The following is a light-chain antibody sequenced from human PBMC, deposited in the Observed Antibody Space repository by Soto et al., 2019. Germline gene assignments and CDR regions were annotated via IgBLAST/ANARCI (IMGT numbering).Light chain of an antibody. Sequence: HSALTQPRSVSGSPGQSVTISCTGTSSDVGDYNYVAWYQQHPGKAPKLMIYDVSKRPSGVPDRVSGSKSGNTASLTISGLQAEDEADYYCCSYAGTYSLYVFGTGTKLTVL. CDR1: SSDVGDYNY. CDR2: DVS. CDR3: CSYAGTYSLYV. J-gene: IGLJ1*01. V-gene: IGLV2-11*01.